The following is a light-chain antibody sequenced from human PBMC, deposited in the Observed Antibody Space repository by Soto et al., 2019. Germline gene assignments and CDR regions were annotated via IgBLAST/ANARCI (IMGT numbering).Light chain of an antibody. V-gene: IGLV2-14*02. CDR2: EGS. CDR3: SSYTGSNTQV. J-gene: IGLJ3*02. CDR1: SSDVGSYNL. Sequence: QSVLTQPASVSGSPGQSITISCTGTSSDVGSYNLVSWYQQHPGKAPKLMIYEGSKRPSGVSNRFSGSKSGNTASLTISGLQAEDEADYYCSSYTGSNTQVFGGGTKLTVL.